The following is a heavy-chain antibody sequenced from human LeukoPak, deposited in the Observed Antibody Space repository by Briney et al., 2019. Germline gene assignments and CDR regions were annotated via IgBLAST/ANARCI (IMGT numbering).Heavy chain of an antibody. CDR1: GFTFSTYA. CDR2: ISSNGGST. J-gene: IGHJ4*02. CDR3: AKDREGGL. Sequence: GGSLRLSCAASGFTFSTYAMHWVRQAPGKGLEYVSAISSNGGSTYYANSVKGRFTISRDNSKNTLYLQMGSLRAEDMAVYYCAKDREGGLWGQGTLVTVSS. V-gene: IGHV3-64*01. D-gene: IGHD3-16*01.